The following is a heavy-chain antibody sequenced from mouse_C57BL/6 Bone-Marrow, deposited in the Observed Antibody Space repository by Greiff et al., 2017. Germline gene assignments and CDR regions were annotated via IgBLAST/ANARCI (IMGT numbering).Heavy chain of an antibody. V-gene: IGHV14-4*01. J-gene: IGHJ3*01. CDR1: GFNIKDDY. D-gene: IGHD2-2*01. CDR3: TIEGYDEWFAD. Sequence: EVKLVESGAELVRPGASVKLSCTASGFNIKDDYMHWVKQRPEQGLEWIGWIDPENGDTAYASKFQGKATITADTSSNTAYLQLSSLTSEDTAVYYCTIEGYDEWFADWGQGTLVTVSA. CDR2: IDPENGDT.